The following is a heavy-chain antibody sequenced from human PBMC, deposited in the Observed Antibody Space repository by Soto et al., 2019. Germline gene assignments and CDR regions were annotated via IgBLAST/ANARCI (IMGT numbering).Heavy chain of an antibody. D-gene: IGHD3-16*01. CDR3: AGGYVFGRGGEYRDV. V-gene: IGHV1-3*01. CDR2: INAGNGNT. Sequence: ASVKVSCKASGYTFTSYAMHWVRQAPGQRLEWMGWINAGNGNTKYSQKFQGRVTITRDTSASTAYMELSSLRSEDTAVYYCAGGYVFGRGGEYRDVGGKGTRVTVS. CDR1: GYTFTSYA. J-gene: IGHJ6*03.